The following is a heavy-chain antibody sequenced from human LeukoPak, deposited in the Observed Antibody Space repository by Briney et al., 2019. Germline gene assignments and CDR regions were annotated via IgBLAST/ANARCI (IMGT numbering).Heavy chain of an antibody. CDR2: ISSNGGIT. CDR3: AVGLGAGSYYVDYYYHFMDV. V-gene: IGHV3-64*01. D-gene: IGHD3-10*01. CDR1: GFSFGSYA. J-gene: IGHJ6*04. Sequence: PGGSLRLSCAVSGFSFGSYAMHWVRQAPGKGLEYVSTISSNGGITYYATSVKGRFTISRDNSKNTLFLQMGSLTPEDMAVYYCAVGLGAGSYYVDYYYHFMDVWGKGTTVTVSS.